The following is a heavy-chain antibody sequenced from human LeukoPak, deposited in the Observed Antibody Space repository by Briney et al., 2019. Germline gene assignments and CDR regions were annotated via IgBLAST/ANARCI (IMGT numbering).Heavy chain of an antibody. CDR1: GYTFTSYS. CDR2: MNPNSGNT. Sequence: ASVKVSCKASGYTFTSYSISWVRQATGQGLEWMGWMNPNSGNTGYAQKFQGRVTMTRNTSISTAYMELSSLRSEDTAVYYCWCTMVRGDPPTWDYWGQGTLVTVSS. CDR3: WCTMVRGDPPTWDY. D-gene: IGHD3-10*01. V-gene: IGHV1-8*02. J-gene: IGHJ4*02.